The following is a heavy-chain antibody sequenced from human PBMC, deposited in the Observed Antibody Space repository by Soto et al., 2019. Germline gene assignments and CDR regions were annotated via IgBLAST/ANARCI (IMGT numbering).Heavy chain of an antibody. CDR2: IFHSGDT. J-gene: IGHJ3*01. V-gene: IGHV4-4*02. D-gene: IGHD6-19*01. Sequence: QVQLQESGPGLVKPSGTLSLTCAVSGDSISNSSWWPWVRQPPGKGLEWIGDIFHSGDTNYNPSLKSRVFISVDKSQNQFSLKVSSVTAADTAVYYCAYSTGWYRHDVWGQGTLVTVSS. CDR3: AYSTGWYRHDV. CDR1: GDSISNSSW.